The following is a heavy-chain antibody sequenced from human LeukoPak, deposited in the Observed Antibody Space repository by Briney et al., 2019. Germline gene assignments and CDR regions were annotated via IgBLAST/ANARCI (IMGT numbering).Heavy chain of an antibody. Sequence: GGSLRLSCTASGFTFSSYTMSWVRQAPGKGLKWVSTITTGGPNTYYADSVKGRFTISRDNSKNTLYLQMNSLRAEDTAVYYCAKGGAYYYDSSGYFSIWGQGTMVTVSS. D-gene: IGHD3-22*01. V-gene: IGHV3-23*01. CDR1: GFTFSSYT. J-gene: IGHJ3*02. CDR3: AKGGAYYYDSSGYFSI. CDR2: ITTGGPNT.